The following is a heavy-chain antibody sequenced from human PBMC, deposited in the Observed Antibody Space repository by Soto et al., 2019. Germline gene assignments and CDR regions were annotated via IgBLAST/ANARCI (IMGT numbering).Heavy chain of an antibody. J-gene: IGHJ6*02. CDR1: GCSISSSSYY. V-gene: IGHV4-39*01. CDR2: IYYSGST. CDR3: ARSKSPYSSSWYSYYYYGMDV. Sequence: PSETLSLTCTVSGCSISSSSYYWGWIRQPPGKGLEWIGSIYYSGSTYYNPSLKSRVTISVDTSKNQFSLKLSSVTAADTAVYYCARSKSPYSSSWYSYYYYGMDVWGQGTTVTVSS. D-gene: IGHD6-13*01.